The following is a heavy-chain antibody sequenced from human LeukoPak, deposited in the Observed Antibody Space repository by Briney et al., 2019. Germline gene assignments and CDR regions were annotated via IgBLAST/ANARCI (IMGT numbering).Heavy chain of an antibody. V-gene: IGHV3-30*03. Sequence: PGGPLRLSCAASGFTFSSYWMSWVRQAPGKGLEWVAVISYDGSNKYYADSVKGRFTISRDNSKNTLYLQMNSLRAEDTAVYYCARGLRRFDFWSGPYYWGQGTLVTVSS. J-gene: IGHJ4*02. CDR2: ISYDGSNK. D-gene: IGHD3-3*01. CDR1: GFTFSSYW. CDR3: ARGLRRFDFWSGPYY.